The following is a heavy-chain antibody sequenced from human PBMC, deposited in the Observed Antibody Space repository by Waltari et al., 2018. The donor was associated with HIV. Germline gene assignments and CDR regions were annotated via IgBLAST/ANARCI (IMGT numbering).Heavy chain of an antibody. Sequence: QVQLVESGGGVVQPGRSLRLSCAASGFTFSSYGMHWVRQAPGKGLEGVAVIWYDGSNKYYADSVKGRFTISRDNSKNTLYLQMNSLRAEDTAVYYCARGNDWNYASYGMDVWGQGP. J-gene: IGHJ6*02. CDR2: IWYDGSNK. CDR1: GFTFSSYG. V-gene: IGHV3-33*01. D-gene: IGHD1-7*01. CDR3: ARGNDWNYASYGMDV.